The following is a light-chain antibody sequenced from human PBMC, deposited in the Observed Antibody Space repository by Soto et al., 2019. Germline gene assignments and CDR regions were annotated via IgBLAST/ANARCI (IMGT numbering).Light chain of an antibody. CDR1: QGVGNR. Sequence: ENVLTQSPGTLSLSPGERATLSCRASQGVGNRLAWYQQKPGQAPRLLISDASSRATGIPDRFSGSGSGTDFTLTISTLEPEDFAVYYCQQYGPSAITFGHGTRLEIK. CDR3: QQYGPSAIT. V-gene: IGKV3-20*01. CDR2: DAS. J-gene: IGKJ5*01.